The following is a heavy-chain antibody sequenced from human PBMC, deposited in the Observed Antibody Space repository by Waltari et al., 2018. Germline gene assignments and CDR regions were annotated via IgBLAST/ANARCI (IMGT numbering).Heavy chain of an antibody. D-gene: IGHD1-26*01. CDR3: ARVPVGANSFAFDI. J-gene: IGHJ3*02. Sequence: QLQLQESGPGLVKPSETLSLTCTVSGGSISSSSYYWGWIRQPPGKGLEWIGSIYYSGSTYYNPSLKSRVTISVDTSKNQFSLKLSSVTAADTAVYYCARVPVGANSFAFDIWGQGTMVTVSS. CDR2: IYYSGST. CDR1: GGSISSSSYY. V-gene: IGHV4-39*07.